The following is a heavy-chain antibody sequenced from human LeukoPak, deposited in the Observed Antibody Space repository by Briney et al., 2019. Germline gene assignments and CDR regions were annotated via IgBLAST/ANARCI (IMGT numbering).Heavy chain of an antibody. V-gene: IGHV1-2*02. CDR3: ARDKLVNPPSYNWFDP. CDR2: INPNSGGT. J-gene: IGHJ5*02. CDR1: GYTFTGYY. Sequence: ASVKVSCKASGYTFTGYYMHWVRQAPGQGLEWMGWINPNSGGTNYAQKFQDRVTMTRDTSISTAYMELNRLRSDDTALYYCARDKLVNPPSYNWFDPWGKGTLVTVSS. D-gene: IGHD6-13*01.